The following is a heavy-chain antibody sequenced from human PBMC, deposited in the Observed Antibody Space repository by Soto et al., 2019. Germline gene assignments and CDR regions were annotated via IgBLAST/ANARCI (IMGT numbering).Heavy chain of an antibody. D-gene: IGHD6-19*01. Sequence: GGSLRLSCAASGFPFSSYAMSWLRQAPGKGLEWVSAISGSGGTTYYADSVKGRFTISRDNSKNTLYLQMNSLRAEDTAVYYCAKGHYGAGPGLGPVDFDYWGQGTLVTVSS. J-gene: IGHJ4*02. CDR1: GFPFSSYA. V-gene: IGHV3-23*01. CDR3: AKGHYGAGPGLGPVDFDY. CDR2: ISGSGGTT.